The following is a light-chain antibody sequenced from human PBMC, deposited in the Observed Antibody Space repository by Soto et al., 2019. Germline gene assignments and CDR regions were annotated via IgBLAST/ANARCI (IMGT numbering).Light chain of an antibody. CDR2: EVS. CDR1: SSDVGGYNY. Sequence: QSALTQPPSASGSPGQSVTISCTGTSSDVGGYNYVSWYQQHPGKAPKLMIYEVSKRPSGISGRFSVSKSGNTASLTISGLQAEDEAHYYCCSYARGRIWVFGGGTKLTVL. V-gene: IGLV2-8*01. CDR3: CSYARGRIWV. J-gene: IGLJ3*02.